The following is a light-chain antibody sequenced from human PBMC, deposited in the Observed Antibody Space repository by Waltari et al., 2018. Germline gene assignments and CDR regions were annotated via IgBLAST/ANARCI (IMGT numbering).Light chain of an antibody. J-gene: IGLJ3*02. CDR3: QLWDSRSNHLV. CDR1: NMARKS. CDR2: DDS. V-gene: IGLV3-21*02. Sequence: SSVVTQPPSGSVAPGQTATITCEGANMARKSVHWYQQKAGQAPVLVVYDDSDRPPGIPARLSGSNSGNTATLTIRRVEAGDEADYYCQLWDSRSNHLVFGGGTKLTVL.